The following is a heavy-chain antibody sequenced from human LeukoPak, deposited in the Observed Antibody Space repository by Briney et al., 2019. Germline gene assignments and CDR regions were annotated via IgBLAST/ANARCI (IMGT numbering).Heavy chain of an antibody. J-gene: IGHJ4*02. V-gene: IGHV3-21*01. D-gene: IGHD1-26*01. CDR2: ISSSSSYI. CDR3: ARDLNSGSCI. Sequence: GGSLRLSCAASGLTFSSYSMNWVRQAPGKGLGWVSSISSSSSYIYYADSVKGRFTISRDNAKNSLYLQTNSLRAEDTAVYYCARDLNSGSCIWGQGTLVTVSS. CDR1: GLTFSSYS.